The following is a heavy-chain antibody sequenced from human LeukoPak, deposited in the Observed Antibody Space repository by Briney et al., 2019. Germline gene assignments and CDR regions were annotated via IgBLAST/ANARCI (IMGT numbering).Heavy chain of an antibody. D-gene: IGHD5-12*01. CDR3: ARDGYGHIDY. V-gene: IGHV4-59*11. CDR2: IYYSGST. CDR1: GGSISSHY. J-gene: IGHJ4*02. Sequence: SETLSLTCTVSGGSISSHYWSWIRQPPGKGLEWIGYIYYSGSTNYNPSLKSRVTISVDTSKNQFSLKLSSVTAADTAVYYCARDGYGHIDYWGQGTLVTVSS.